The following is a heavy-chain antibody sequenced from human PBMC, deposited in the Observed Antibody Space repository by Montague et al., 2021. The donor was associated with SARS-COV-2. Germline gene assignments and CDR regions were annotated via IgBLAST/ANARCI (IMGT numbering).Heavy chain of an antibody. D-gene: IGHD1-1*01. CDR2: IFYRGDP. V-gene: IGHV4-39*01. CDR1: GGSISSSNYY. CDR3: AKPLATGNYYY. J-gene: IGHJ4*02. Sequence: SETLSLTCTVSGGSISSSNYYWGWVRQPPGKGLEWIGSIFYRGDPYYNPSLKSRLTISVGTSQNQFSLKLSSVTAADTAVYYCAKPLATGNYYYWGQGTLVTVSS.